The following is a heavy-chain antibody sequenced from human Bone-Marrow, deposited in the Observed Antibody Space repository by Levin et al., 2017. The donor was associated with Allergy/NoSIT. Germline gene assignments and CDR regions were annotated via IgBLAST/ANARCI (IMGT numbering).Heavy chain of an antibody. D-gene: IGHD2-2*01. CDR1: GFTFRTYS. J-gene: IGHJ5*02. V-gene: IGHV3-21*06. Sequence: PGGSLRLSCTASGFTFRTYSINWVRQAPGKGLEWVSSISGSSSYKLYADSVKGRFVISRDNAENSVYLQMNSLRAEDTAIYYCARGIWEPAADNWFDPWGQGTLVTVSS. CDR3: ARGIWEPAADNWFDP. CDR2: ISGSSSYK.